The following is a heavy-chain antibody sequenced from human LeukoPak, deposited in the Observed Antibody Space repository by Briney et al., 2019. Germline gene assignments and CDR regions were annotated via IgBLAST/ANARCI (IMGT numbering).Heavy chain of an antibody. CDR3: ARDRNVRPTKYYYGSGTTSGMDV. CDR2: IYYSGST. Sequence: SETLSLTCTVSGGSISSGGYYWSWIRQHPGKGLEWIVYIYYSGSTYYNPSLKSRVTISVDTSKNQFSLKLSSVTAADTAVYYCARDRNVRPTKYYYGSGTTSGMDVWGKGTTVTVSS. J-gene: IGHJ6*04. V-gene: IGHV4-31*03. CDR1: GGSISSGGYY. D-gene: IGHD3-10*01.